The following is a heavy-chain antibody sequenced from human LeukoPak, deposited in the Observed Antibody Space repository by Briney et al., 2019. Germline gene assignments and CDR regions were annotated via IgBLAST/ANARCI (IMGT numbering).Heavy chain of an antibody. J-gene: IGHJ4*02. CDR3: AKNTEGGHDFAQTPYYFDC. Sequence: GRSLRLSCAASGFTFSSYAMSWVRQAPGKGLEWVSILSGSGGSTYYADSVKGRFTISRDNSKNTLYLQMNSLRAEDTALYFCAKNTEGGHDFAQTPYYFDCWGQGTLVTVSS. V-gene: IGHV3-23*01. D-gene: IGHD3-3*01. CDR1: GFTFSSYA. CDR2: LSGSGGST.